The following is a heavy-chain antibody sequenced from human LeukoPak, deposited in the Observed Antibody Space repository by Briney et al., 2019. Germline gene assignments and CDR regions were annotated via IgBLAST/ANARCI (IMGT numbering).Heavy chain of an antibody. Sequence: GGSLRLSCAASGFTFSSYAMSWVRQAPGKGLEWVSAISGSGGSTYYADSVKGRFTISRDNSRNTLYLQMNSLRAEDTAVYYCAKDRWGNIAFDYWGQGTLVTVSS. CDR2: ISGSGGST. D-gene: IGHD6-13*01. CDR1: GFTFSSYA. V-gene: IGHV3-23*01. CDR3: AKDRWGNIAFDY. J-gene: IGHJ4*02.